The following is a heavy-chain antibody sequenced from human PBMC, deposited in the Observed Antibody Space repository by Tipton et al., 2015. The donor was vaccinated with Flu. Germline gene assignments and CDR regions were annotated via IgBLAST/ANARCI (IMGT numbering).Heavy chain of an antibody. D-gene: IGHD2-2*01. CDR1: GDSISRGSYY. J-gene: IGHJ4*02. CDR2: IYTNANT. V-gene: IGHV4-61*02. CDR3: ARDPSLGMPDYFDY. Sequence: TLSLTCTVSGDSISRGSYYYNWIRQPAGEGLEWIGRIYTNANTNYNPSLKSRVTMSLDTSKSQFSVELRSVTAADSAVYYCARDPSLGMPDYFDYWGQGTLVTASS.